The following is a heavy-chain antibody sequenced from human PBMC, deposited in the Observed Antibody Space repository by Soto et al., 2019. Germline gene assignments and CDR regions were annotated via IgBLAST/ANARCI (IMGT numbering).Heavy chain of an antibody. J-gene: IGHJ3*02. CDR3: ARAELLSAFDI. D-gene: IGHD1-26*01. CDR2: ISGSGGGT. CDR1: GFTFSSYA. V-gene: IGHV3-23*01. Sequence: GGSLRLSCAASGFTFSSYAMNWVRQAPGKGLEWVSGISGSGGGTYYADSVKGRFTISRDNSKNTLYLQMNSLRAEDTAVYYCARAELLSAFDIWGQGTMVTVSS.